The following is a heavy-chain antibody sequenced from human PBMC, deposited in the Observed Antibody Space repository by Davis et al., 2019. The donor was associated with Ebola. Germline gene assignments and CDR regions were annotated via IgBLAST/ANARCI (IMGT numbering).Heavy chain of an antibody. CDR3: ARVNAVTGYTRFDS. CDR2: IRYDGSTR. CDR1: GFTFSDYG. D-gene: IGHD3-9*01. V-gene: IGHV3-30*02. J-gene: IGHJ5*01. Sequence: GESLKISCAASGFTFSDYGMHWVRQAPGKGLEWVAFIRYDGSTRYYADSMKGRFTISRDNVKNSLYLQMNSLRAEDTALYHCARVNAVTGYTRFDSWGQGTLVTVSS.